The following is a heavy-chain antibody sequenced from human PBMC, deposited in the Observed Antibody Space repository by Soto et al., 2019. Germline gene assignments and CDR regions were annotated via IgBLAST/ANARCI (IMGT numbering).Heavy chain of an antibody. J-gene: IGHJ5*02. CDR1: GGSISSGGYS. CDR2: IYHSGSM. CDR3: ARLGCSGGSCPFDP. V-gene: IGHV4-30-2*01. Sequence: SETLSLTCAVSGGSISSGGYSWSWIRQPPGKGLEWIGYIYHSGSMYYNPSLKSRVTISIDTSTDQFSLRLTSVTAADTAVYYCARLGCSGGSCPFDPWGQGTLVTVSS. D-gene: IGHD2-15*01.